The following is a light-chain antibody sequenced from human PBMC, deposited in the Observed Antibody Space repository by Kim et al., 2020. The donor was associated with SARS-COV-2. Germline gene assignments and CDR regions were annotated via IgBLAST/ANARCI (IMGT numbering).Light chain of an antibody. CDR3: ILSYGGARV. CDR1: NRGVTRGSY. Sequence: PGPAVIPPSASSNRGVTRGSYPHWLQQKPGREPRPLIYDTSNKYSWTPSRSSGSLLGGKAALTLTGVQPEDESLFSCILSYGGARVFGDGTQLTVL. J-gene: IGLJ3*02. CDR2: DTS. V-gene: IGLV7-43*01.